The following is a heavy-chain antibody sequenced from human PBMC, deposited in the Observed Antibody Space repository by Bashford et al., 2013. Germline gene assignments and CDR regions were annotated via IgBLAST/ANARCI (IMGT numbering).Heavy chain of an antibody. D-gene: IGHD6-19*01. J-gene: IGHJ6*02. CDR2: ISSSGSTI. CDR3: ARVGDSSGWYVPYYYGMDV. Sequence: GGSLRLSCAASGFTFSSYDMHWVRQATGKGLEWVSAISSSGSTIYYADSVKGRFTISRDNAKNSLYLQMNSLRAEDTAVYYCARVGDSSGWYVPYYYGMDVWGQGTTVTVSS. CDR1: GFTFSSYD. V-gene: IGHV3-48*04.